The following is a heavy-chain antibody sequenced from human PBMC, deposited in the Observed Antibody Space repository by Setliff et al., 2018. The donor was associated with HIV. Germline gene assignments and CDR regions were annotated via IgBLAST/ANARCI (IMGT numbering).Heavy chain of an antibody. Sequence: ASVKVSCKVSGYSLTELSIHWVRQAPGEGLEWMGGFDPEDDEPVYAEKFQGRVTMTEDTSTDTAYMALSSLRSEDTVMYYCATSGFYDILPGPTPGVFDIWGQGTMVTVSS. CDR1: GYSLTELS. CDR2: FDPEDDEP. CDR3: ATSGFYDILPGPTPGVFDI. J-gene: IGHJ3*02. D-gene: IGHD3-9*01. V-gene: IGHV1-24*01.